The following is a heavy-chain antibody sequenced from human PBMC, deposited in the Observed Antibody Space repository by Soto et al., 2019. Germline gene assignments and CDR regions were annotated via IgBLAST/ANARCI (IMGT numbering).Heavy chain of an antibody. V-gene: IGHV3-23*01. J-gene: IGHJ6*02. D-gene: IGHD4-4*01. CDR1: GFTFSTYP. CDR2: ISGSGIST. CDR3: VKPPVITASYYYYDMDV. Sequence: GGSLRLSCAASGFTFSTYPMSWVRQAPGKGLEWVSGISGSGISTYYTDSVKGRFTISRDNSKNTVFLQMNSLRDEDTAVYYCVKPPVITASYYYYDMDVWGQGTTVTV.